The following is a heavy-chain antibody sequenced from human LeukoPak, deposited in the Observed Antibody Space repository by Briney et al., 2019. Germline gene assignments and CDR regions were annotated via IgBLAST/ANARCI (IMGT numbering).Heavy chain of an antibody. J-gene: IGHJ6*03. CDR2: MNPNSGNT. Sequence: ASVKVSCKASGYTFTSYDLNWVRQATGQGLEWMGWMNPNSGNTGYAPKFQGRVTMTRNTSISTAYMELSSLRSEDTAVYYCARKGPANYYYYLMDVWGKGTSVTVSS. D-gene: IGHD2-2*01. CDR1: GYTFTSYD. V-gene: IGHV1-8*01. CDR3: ARKGPANYYYYLMDV.